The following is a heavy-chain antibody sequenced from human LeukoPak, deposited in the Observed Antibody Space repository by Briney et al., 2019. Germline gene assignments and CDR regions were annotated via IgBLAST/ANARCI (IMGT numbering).Heavy chain of an antibody. CDR2: LSGSGTTI. Sequence: PGGSRRPPGAPPGSTSGNYYRGWIRRAPGMGRGGVSYLSGSGTTIYYAASVKGRFTISRDNAKNSLYLQMDSLRAEDTAMYYCARFVGAQRDAFDIWGQGTMVTVS. D-gene: IGHD1-26*01. CDR1: GSTSGNYY. CDR3: ARFVGAQRDAFDI. V-gene: IGHV3-11*01. J-gene: IGHJ3*02.